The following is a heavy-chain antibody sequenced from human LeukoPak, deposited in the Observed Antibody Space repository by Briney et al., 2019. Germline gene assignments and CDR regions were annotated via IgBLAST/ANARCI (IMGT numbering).Heavy chain of an antibody. V-gene: IGHV4-30-4*08. CDR2: IYYSGNT. CDR1: GGSISSCSYY. Sequence: SETLSLTCTVSGGSISSCSYYWGWIRQPPGKGLEWIGYIYYSGNTYYNPSLKSRVTISVDTSKNQLSLKLSSVTAADTAVYYCAGVPANYYDSSGYYYYFDYWGQGTLVTVSS. J-gene: IGHJ4*02. D-gene: IGHD3-22*01. CDR3: AGVPANYYDSSGYYYYFDY.